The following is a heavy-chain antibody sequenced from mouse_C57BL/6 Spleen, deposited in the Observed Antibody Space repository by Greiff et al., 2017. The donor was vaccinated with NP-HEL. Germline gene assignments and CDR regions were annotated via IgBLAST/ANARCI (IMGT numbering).Heavy chain of an antibody. CDR1: GFSLTSYG. CDR2: IWSGGST. V-gene: IGHV2-2*01. Sequence: VMLVESGPGLVQPSQSLSITCTVSGFSLTSYGVHWVRQSPGKGLEWLGVIWSGGSTDYNAAFISRLSISKDNSKSQVFFKMNSLQADDTAIYYCARKGYDYERYFDVWGTGTTVTVSS. J-gene: IGHJ1*03. D-gene: IGHD2-4*01. CDR3: ARKGYDYERYFDV.